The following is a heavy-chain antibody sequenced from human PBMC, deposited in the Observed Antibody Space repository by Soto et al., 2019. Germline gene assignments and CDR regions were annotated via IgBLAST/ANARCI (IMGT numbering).Heavy chain of an antibody. J-gene: IGHJ5*02. V-gene: IGHV1-46*01. D-gene: IGHD3-3*01. CDR3: ERDFTQVDDFWSGYKSRGFDH. Sequence: ASLNGSFKASGYTFTSYYIHWFRHSPLQWLELMGIINPSGGSTSYAQKFQGRVTMTRDTSTSTVYMKLSSLRSEDTAVYYCERDFTQVDDFWSGYKSRGFDHRGKGHVLTVSS. CDR1: GYTFTSYY. CDR2: INPSGGST.